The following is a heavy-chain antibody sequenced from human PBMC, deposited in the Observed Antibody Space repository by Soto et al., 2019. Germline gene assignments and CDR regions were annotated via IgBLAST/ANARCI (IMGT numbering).Heavy chain of an antibody. CDR2: FYYSGST. D-gene: IGHD2-21*02. J-gene: IGHJ4*02. Sequence: SETLSLTCTVSGGPISSGTYSWGWIRQPPGKGLEWIGTFYYSGSTYYNPSLKSRVTMSVDTSKNQFSLRLSSVTAADTAVYYCARVPAGGNSDYFDSWGQGTLVTVSS. V-gene: IGHV4-39*01. CDR3: ARVPAGGNSDYFDS. CDR1: GGPISSGTYS.